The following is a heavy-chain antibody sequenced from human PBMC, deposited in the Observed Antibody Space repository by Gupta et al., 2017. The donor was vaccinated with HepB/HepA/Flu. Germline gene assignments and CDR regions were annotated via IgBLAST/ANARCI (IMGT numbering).Heavy chain of an antibody. D-gene: IGHD5-18*01. CDR1: GGSISSRSYY. V-gene: IGHV4-39*01. CDR3: ARNKNEDTAMVTPTPYNWFDP. Sequence: QLQLQESGPGLVKPSETLSLTCTVSGGSISSRSYYWGWIRQPPGKGLEWIGSIYYSGSTYYNPSLKSRVTISVDTSKNQFSLKLSSVTAADTAVYYCARNKNEDTAMVTPTPYNWFDPWGQGTLVTVSS. J-gene: IGHJ5*02. CDR2: IYYSGST.